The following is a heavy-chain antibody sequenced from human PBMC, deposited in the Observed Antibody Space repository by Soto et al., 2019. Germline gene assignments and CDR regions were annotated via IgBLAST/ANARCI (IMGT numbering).Heavy chain of an antibody. V-gene: IGHV1-69*13. Sequence: ASVKVSCKASGGTFSSYAISWVRQAPGQGLEWMGGIIPIFGTANYAQKFQGRVTITADESTSTAYMELSSLTSEDTAVYYCARGDGYSYGYHYYGMDVWGQGTTVTVSS. CDR3: ARGDGYSYGYHYYGMDV. CDR2: IIPIFGTA. J-gene: IGHJ6*02. D-gene: IGHD5-18*01. CDR1: GGTFSSYA.